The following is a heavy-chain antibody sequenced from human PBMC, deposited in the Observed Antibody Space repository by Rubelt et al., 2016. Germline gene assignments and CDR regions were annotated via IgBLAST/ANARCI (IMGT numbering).Heavy chain of an antibody. CDR2: IHQSGST. J-gene: IGHJ3*02. D-gene: IGHD3-10*01. Sequence: QVQLQESGPGPVKPSQTLSLTCTVSGGSITSGGYYWSWIRQHPGKGLEWIGYIHQSGSTYYNPSLKSRANISMYTSKNQVSLKLSSGTAADTAVYYCAKDWRGSGAFDIWGQGTMVTVSS. CDR1: GGSITSGGYY. CDR3: AKDWRGSGAFDI. V-gene: IGHV4-31*03.